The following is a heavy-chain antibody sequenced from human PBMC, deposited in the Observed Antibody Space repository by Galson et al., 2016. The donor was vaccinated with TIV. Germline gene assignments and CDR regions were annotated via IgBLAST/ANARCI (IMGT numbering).Heavy chain of an antibody. J-gene: IGHJ3*02. CDR3: AKIGQEHDAFDI. CDR1: GGIFRNYA. CDR2: INPNSGGT. V-gene: IGHV1-2*04. D-gene: IGHD1/OR15-1a*01. Sequence: SVKVSCKASGGIFRNYAISWVRQAPGQGLEWMGWINPNSGGTMYAQKFQGWVTMTRDTSITTAYMELSRLKSDDTAVYYCAKIGQEHDAFDIWGQGTMVTVFS.